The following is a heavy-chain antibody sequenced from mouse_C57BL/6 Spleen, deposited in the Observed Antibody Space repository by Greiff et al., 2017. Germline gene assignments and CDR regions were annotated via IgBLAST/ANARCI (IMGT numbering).Heavy chain of an antibody. Sequence: LQESGAELVRPGASVKLSCKASGYTFTDYYINWVKQRPGQGLEWIARIYPGSGNTYYNEKFKGKATLTAEKSSSTAYMQLSSLTSEDSSVYFCARGYYDGPFDYWGQGTTLTVSS. D-gene: IGHD1-1*01. CDR1: GYTFTDYY. V-gene: IGHV1-76*01. CDR3: ARGYYDGPFDY. CDR2: IYPGSGNT. J-gene: IGHJ2*01.